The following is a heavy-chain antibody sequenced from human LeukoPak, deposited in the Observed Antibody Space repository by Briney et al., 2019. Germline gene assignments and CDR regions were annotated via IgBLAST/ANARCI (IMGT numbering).Heavy chain of an antibody. J-gene: IGHJ3*02. CDR3: APTYCSSTSCYSDAFDI. Sequence: SETLSLTCAVYGGSFSGYYWSWIRQPPGKGLEWIGGINHSGSTNYNPSLKSRVTISVDTSKAQFSLKLRSVTAAATAVYYCAPTYCSSTSCYSDAFDIWGQGTMVTVSS. V-gene: IGHV4-34*01. CDR1: GGSFSGYY. D-gene: IGHD2-2*01. CDR2: INHSGST.